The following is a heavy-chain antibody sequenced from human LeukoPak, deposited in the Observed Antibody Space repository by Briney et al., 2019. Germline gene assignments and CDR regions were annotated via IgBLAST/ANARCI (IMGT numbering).Heavy chain of an antibody. CDR1: GGSISSSSYY. V-gene: IGHV4-39*07. J-gene: IGHJ4*02. Sequence: PSETLSLTCTVSGGSISSSSYYWGWIRQPPGKGLEWIGSIYYSGSTYYNPSLKSRVTISVDTSKNQFSLKLSSVTAADTAVYYCARGFEASIAAAYSDWGQGTLVTVSS. D-gene: IGHD6-13*01. CDR3: ARGFEASIAAAYSD. CDR2: IYYSGST.